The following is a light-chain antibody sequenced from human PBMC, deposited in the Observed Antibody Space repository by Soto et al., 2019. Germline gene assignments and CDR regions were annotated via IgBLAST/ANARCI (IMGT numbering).Light chain of an antibody. V-gene: IGLV2-14*01. J-gene: IGLJ1*01. Sequence: QSALSQPASESGSHGQTITISCTGTSSDVGGYNAVSWYQQHTGKAPKLIIYEVTHQPSGVSDRFSASKSGNTASLTISGLQAEDEADYYCNSFRVSHLYVFGTGTKLTVL. CDR3: NSFRVSHLYV. CDR2: EVT. CDR1: SSDVGGYNA.